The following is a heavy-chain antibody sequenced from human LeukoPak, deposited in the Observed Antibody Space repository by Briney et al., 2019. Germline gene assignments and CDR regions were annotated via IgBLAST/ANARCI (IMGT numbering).Heavy chain of an antibody. CDR1: GFTFSSYA. CDR2: ISSNGGST. CDR3: VRGYSFGPYGMDV. J-gene: IGHJ6*02. Sequence: GGSLRLSCAASGFTFSSYAMHWVRQAPGKGLEYVSAISSNGGSTYYADSVKGRFTISRHNSKNTLYLQMNSLRAEDTAVYFCVRGYSFGPYGMDVWGQGTTVTVSS. D-gene: IGHD2-15*01. V-gene: IGHV3-64D*09.